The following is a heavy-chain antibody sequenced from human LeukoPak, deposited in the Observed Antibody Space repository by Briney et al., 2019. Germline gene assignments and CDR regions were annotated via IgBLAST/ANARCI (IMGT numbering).Heavy chain of an antibody. Sequence: AGGSLRLSCAASGFTFSSYGMHWVRQAPGKGLEWVAFIRYDGSNKYYADSVKGRFTISRDNPKNTLYLQIDTLRAEDTAVYYCARDSKLTTFFYYMALWGKGTTVTVSS. V-gene: IGHV3-30*02. J-gene: IGHJ6*03. CDR2: IRYDGSNK. CDR1: GFTFSSYG. CDR3: ARDSKLTTFFYYMAL. D-gene: IGHD4-11*01.